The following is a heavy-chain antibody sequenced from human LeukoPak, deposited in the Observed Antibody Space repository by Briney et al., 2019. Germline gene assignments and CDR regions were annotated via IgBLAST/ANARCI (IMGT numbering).Heavy chain of an antibody. D-gene: IGHD2/OR15-2a*01. CDR2: IQYGGRT. V-gene: IGHV4-59*01. CDR1: GGSINNYY. J-gene: IGHJ4*02. CDR3: ARDFFGDFDH. Sequence: PSETLSLTCTVSGGSINNYYWSWIRQPPGKGLEWIGYIQYGGRTYYSPSLKSRVTISMDLSKIQFSLKMCSVTAADTAVYYCARDFFGDFDHWGQGILVTVSS.